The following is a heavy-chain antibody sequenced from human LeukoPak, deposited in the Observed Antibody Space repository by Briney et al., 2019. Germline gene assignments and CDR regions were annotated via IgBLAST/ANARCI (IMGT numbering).Heavy chain of an antibody. J-gene: IGHJ3*02. CDR3: AKSLFTSATGTGRAFHI. Sequence: GGSLRLSCAASGFTFSDYYMSWIRQAPGRGLEWVSAISASGDVTFYADSLRGRFTISRDNSKSTLYLQMNGLRAEDTAIFYCAKSLFTSATGTGRAFHIWGQGTRVTVSS. CDR1: GFTFSDYY. V-gene: IGHV3-23*01. CDR2: ISASGDVT. D-gene: IGHD1-1*01.